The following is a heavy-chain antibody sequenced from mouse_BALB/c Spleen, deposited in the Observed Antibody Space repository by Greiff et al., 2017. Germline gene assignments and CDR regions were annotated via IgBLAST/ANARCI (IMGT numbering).Heavy chain of an antibody. Sequence: QVQLQQSRAELVRPGVSVKISCKGSGYTFTYYAMHWVKQSHAKSLEWIGVISTYYGDASYNQKFKGKATMTVDKSSSTAYMELARLTSEDSAIYYCARDYGSSAFMDYWGQGTSVTVSS. CDR2: ISTYYGDA. V-gene: IGHV1S137*01. J-gene: IGHJ4*01. D-gene: IGHD1-1*01. CDR1: GYTFTYYA. CDR3: ARDYGSSAFMDY.